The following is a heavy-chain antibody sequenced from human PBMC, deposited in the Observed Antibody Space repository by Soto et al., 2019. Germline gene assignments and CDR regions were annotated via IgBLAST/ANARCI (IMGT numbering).Heavy chain of an antibody. J-gene: IGHJ6*02. CDR1: GFTFSTYG. Sequence: QVQLVESVGCVVQPGRSLRLSCAASGFTFSTYGMHWVRQAPGKGLEWVAVISYDGSYKYYADSVKGRLIISRDNSKNTLYLQMNSLRAEDTAVYHCAKGQHCRSTSCYFYYYGVDVWGQGTTVAVSS. CDR3: AKGQHCRSTSCYFYYYGVDV. D-gene: IGHD2-2*01. V-gene: IGHV3-30*18. CDR2: ISYDGSYK.